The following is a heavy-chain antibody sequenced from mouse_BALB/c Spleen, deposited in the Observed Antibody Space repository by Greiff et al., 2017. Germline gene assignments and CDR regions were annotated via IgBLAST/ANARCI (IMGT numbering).Heavy chain of an antibody. J-gene: IGHJ1*01. CDR1: GYTFTSYY. CDR3: ASYPGYFDV. CDR2: IYPGNVNT. Sequence: QVQLQQSGPELVKPGASVRISCKASGYTFTSYYIHWVKQRPGQGLEWIGWIYPGNVNTKYNEKFKGKATLTADKSSSTAYMQLSSLTSEDSAVYFCASYPGYFDVWGAGTTVTVSS. D-gene: IGHD5-5*01. V-gene: IGHV1S56*01.